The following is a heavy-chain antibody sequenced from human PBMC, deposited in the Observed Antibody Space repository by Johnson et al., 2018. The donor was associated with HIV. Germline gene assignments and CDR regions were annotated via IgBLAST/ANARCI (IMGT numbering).Heavy chain of an antibody. CDR3: ARDSTPWGGDYVGYAFDI. Sequence: QVQLVESGGGLVKPGGSMRLSCAASGIIFSDYYMSWIRQAPGKGLEWVSHISSSGSTIYYADFVKGRFTISRDNAKKSLYLQMNSLRAEDTALYYCARDSTPWGGDYVGYAFDIWGRGTMVTVSS. CDR1: GIIFSDYY. CDR2: ISSSGSTI. D-gene: IGHD4-17*01. V-gene: IGHV3-11*04. J-gene: IGHJ3*02.